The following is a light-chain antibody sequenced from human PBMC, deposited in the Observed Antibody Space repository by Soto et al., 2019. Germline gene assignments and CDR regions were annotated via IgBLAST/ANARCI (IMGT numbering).Light chain of an antibody. J-gene: IGKJ3*01. CDR2: DAS. CDR1: QSVRSS. Sequence: EIVVTQSPDTLSLSPGERATLSCRASQSVRSSLAWYQQKPGQAPRLLIYDASNRATGIPARFSGSGSGTDFTLTISSLEPEDFAVYYCQQRSNWPPEVTFGPGTKVDIK. V-gene: IGKV3-11*01. CDR3: QQRSNWPPEVT.